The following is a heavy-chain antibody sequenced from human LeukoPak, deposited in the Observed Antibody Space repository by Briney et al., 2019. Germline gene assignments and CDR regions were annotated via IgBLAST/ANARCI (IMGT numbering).Heavy chain of an antibody. CDR1: GFSVSGYW. Sequence: PGGSLRLSCAVSGFSVSGYWMTWVRQAPGKGLEWVANIKQDGSEKYYVDSVKGRFTISRDNAKNSLYLQMNSLRAEDTAVYYCARNWCSGGSCYSGVWSYYYYGMDVWGQGTTVTVSS. J-gene: IGHJ6*02. CDR3: ARNWCSGGSCYSGVWSYYYYGMDV. D-gene: IGHD2-15*01. V-gene: IGHV3-7*01. CDR2: IKQDGSEK.